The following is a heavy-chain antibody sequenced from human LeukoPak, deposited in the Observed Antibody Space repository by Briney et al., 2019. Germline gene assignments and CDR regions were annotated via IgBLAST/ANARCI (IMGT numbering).Heavy chain of an antibody. D-gene: IGHD3-22*01. J-gene: IGHJ1*01. Sequence: SVRVSCKASGSTFSTYAVNWVRQAPGQGLEWMGGIIPILGTSNYAQSFQGRLTITADESSGTAYMALSSLRSEDTAIYYCATTRDYYDNSGYTLLQDWGQGTLVTVSS. V-gene: IGHV1-69*13. CDR1: GSTFSTYA. CDR2: IIPILGTS. CDR3: ATTRDYYDNSGYTLLQD.